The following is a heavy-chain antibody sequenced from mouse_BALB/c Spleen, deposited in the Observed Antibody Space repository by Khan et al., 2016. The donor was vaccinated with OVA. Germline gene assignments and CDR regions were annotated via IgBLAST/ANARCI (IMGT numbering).Heavy chain of an antibody. D-gene: IGHD2-3*01. CDR2: ISTYSGST. V-gene: IGHV1S137*01. CDR1: GYTFTDYA. J-gene: IGHJ2*01. CDR3: ARPAWDGYYDY. Sequence: QVQLQQSGPELVRPGVSVKISCKGSGYTFTDYAMYWVKQSHAKSLEWIGLISTYSGSTNYNQKFKGKVTMTVDKSSSAAYMELARLTSEDSAIYEGARPAWDGYYDYWGQGTTLTVSS.